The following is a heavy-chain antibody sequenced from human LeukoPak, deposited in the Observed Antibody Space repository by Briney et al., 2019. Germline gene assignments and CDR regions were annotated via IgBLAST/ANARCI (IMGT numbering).Heavy chain of an antibody. D-gene: IGHD3-16*01. V-gene: IGHV3-53*01. Sequence: PGRSLRLSCAASGFTFSSYAMHWVRQAPGKGLEWVSTLHRDGSVRYADSVNGRFTISRDDSKNTLSLQMSSLRDEDTAVYYCVRVHGGGYCGQGTLVTGSS. CDR1: GFTFSSYA. J-gene: IGHJ4*02. CDR3: VRVHGGGY. CDR2: LHRDGSV.